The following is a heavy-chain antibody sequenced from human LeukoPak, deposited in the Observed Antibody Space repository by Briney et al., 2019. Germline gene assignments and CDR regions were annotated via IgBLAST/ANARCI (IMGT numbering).Heavy chain of an antibody. J-gene: IGHJ4*02. Sequence: ASLKVSCKASGYTFTSHYIHWVRQTPGQGLEWMGIINPSAGSSDYAQTFQGRVTLTRDTSTSTVYMELSSLRSKDTAVYYCARADYYGSGSFDYWGQGTLVTVSS. CDR2: INPSAGSS. V-gene: IGHV1-46*01. D-gene: IGHD3-10*01. CDR1: GYTFTSHY. CDR3: ARADYYGSGSFDY.